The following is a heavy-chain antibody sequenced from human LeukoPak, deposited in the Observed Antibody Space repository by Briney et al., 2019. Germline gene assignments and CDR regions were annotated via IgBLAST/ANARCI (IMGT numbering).Heavy chain of an antibody. V-gene: IGHV4-39*01. Sequence: SETLSLTCTVSNGSLSSSNYYWGWIRQPPGRGLEWIGSIYYSGSTYYNPSLKSRVTISVDTSKNQFSLKLSSVTAADTAVYYCARHDYGIDYWGQGTLVTVSS. J-gene: IGHJ4*02. D-gene: IGHD3-16*01. CDR2: IYYSGST. CDR1: NGSLSSSNYY. CDR3: ARHDYGIDY.